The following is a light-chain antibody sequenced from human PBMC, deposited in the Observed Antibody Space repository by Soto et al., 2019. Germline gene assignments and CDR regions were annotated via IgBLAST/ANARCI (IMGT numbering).Light chain of an antibody. J-gene: IGKJ1*01. Sequence: DIGMTQSPDSLAVSLGERATINCKSSQSVLYSSSNKNYLAWYQQKPGQPPKLLIYWASTRESGVPDRFSGSGSGTDFTLTISSLQAEDVAVYYCQQYCSSPWTFGQGTKVEIK. CDR3: QQYCSSPWT. V-gene: IGKV4-1*01. CDR2: WAS. CDR1: QSVLYSSSNKNY.